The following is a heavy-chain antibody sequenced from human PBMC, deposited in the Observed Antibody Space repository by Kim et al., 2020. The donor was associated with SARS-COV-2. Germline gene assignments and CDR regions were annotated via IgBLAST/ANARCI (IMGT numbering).Heavy chain of an antibody. Sequence: GGSLRLSCAAAGFNFNDFAMGWVRQAPGKGLEWVSVISASATSTYYVDSVKGRFTISRDNSKKTLYLQMNSLRVEDTAIYYCAKKMADSSGYYPRYFDYWGQVILVTVSS. D-gene: IGHD3-22*01. CDR2: ISASATST. V-gene: IGHV3-23*01. CDR3: AKKMADSSGYYPRYFDY. CDR1: GFNFNDFA. J-gene: IGHJ4*02.